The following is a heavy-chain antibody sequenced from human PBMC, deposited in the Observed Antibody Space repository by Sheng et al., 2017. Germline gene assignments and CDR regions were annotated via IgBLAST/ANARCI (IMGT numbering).Heavy chain of an antibody. V-gene: IGHV4-30-2*01. Sequence: QLQLQESGSGLVKPSQTLSLTCAVSGGSINSGGYSWSWIRQPPGKGLEWIGYIYHSGSTYYNPSLKSRVTISLDRSKNQFSLKLSSVTAXDTAVYYCARGYALYYYYMDVWGQGTTVTVSS. D-gene: IGHD2-8*01. CDR1: GGSINSGGYS. J-gene: IGHJ6*03. CDR2: IYHSGST. CDR3: ARGYALYYYYMDV.